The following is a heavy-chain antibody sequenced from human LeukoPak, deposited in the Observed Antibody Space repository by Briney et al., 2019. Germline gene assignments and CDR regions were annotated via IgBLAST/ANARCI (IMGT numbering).Heavy chain of an antibody. Sequence: ASVKVSCKASGYTFTGYYMHWVRQAPGQGLEWMGRINPNSGGTNYAQKFQGRVTMTRDTSINTVYMELSRLRSDDTAVYYCARDSEDYYDSSGYRYWGQGTLVTVSS. V-gene: IGHV1-2*06. CDR3: ARDSEDYYDSSGYRY. D-gene: IGHD3-22*01. J-gene: IGHJ4*02. CDR1: GYTFTGYY. CDR2: INPNSGGT.